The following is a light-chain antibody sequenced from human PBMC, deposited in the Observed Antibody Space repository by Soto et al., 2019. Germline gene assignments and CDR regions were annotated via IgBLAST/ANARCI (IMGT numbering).Light chain of an antibody. CDR2: EVS. V-gene: IGLV2-14*01. CDR3: SSYTSTGTPYV. J-gene: IGLJ1*01. CDR1: SSDIGYYNY. Sequence: QSVLTQPASVSGSPGQSITISCTGTSSDIGYYNYVSWYQQYPGRAPKVMIFEVSHRPSGVSDRFSGSKSGNTASLTISGLQAEDEADYCCSSYTSTGTPYVFGTGTKV.